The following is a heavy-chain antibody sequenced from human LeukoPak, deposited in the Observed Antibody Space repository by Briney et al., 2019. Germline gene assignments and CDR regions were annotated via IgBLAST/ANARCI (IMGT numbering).Heavy chain of an antibody. CDR1: GGSISSSSYY. CDR2: IYYSGST. CDR3: ARGYSSGWYLTYFDY. Sequence: SETLSLTCTVPGGSISSSSYYWGWIRQPPGKGLEWIGSIYYSGSTYYNPSLKSRVTISVDTSKNQFSLKLSSVTAADTAVYYCARGYSSGWYLTYFDYWGQGTLVTVSS. D-gene: IGHD6-19*01. J-gene: IGHJ4*02. V-gene: IGHV4-39*01.